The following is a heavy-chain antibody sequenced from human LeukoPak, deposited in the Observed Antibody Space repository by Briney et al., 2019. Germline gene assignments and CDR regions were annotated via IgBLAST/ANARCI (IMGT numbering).Heavy chain of an antibody. CDR3: AREQLVGTYYFDY. V-gene: IGHV1-46*01. J-gene: IGHJ4*02. D-gene: IGHD6-6*01. CDR2: LSPSGGST. CDR1: GHTFTNYY. Sequence: ASVKLSCKASGHTFTNYYMHWVRQAPGQGLEWMGILSPSGGSTSYAQKFQGRVTMTRDTSTSTVYMELSSPRSDDAAVYYCAREQLVGTYYFDYWGQGTLVTVSS.